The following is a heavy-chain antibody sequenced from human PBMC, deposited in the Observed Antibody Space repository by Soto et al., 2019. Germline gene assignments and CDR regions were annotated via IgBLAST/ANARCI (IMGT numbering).Heavy chain of an antibody. CDR2: MNPNSGNT. CDR3: ARGPSSRITMVRGVYSYGMDV. CDR1: GYTFTSYD. Sequence: ASVKVSCKASGYTFTSYDINWVRQATGQGLEWMGWMNPNSGNTGYAQKVQGRFTMTRNTSISTAYMERSSLRSTDTAVYYCARGPSSRITMVRGVYSYGMDVWGQGTTATVSS. J-gene: IGHJ6*02. V-gene: IGHV1-8*01. D-gene: IGHD3-10*01.